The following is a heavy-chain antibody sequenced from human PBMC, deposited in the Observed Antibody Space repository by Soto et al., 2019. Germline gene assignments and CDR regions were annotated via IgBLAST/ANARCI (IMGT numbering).Heavy chain of an antibody. CDR1: GFTFSSNA. V-gene: IGHV3-23*01. Sequence: EVQLLESGGGFVQPGGSLRLSCAASGFTFSSNAMSWVRQAPGKGLEWVTAISRDEDNTHYADSVNGRFTISKDRSTNTLHLHMASLRVEDTAIYYCVSWMSAHFDYWGQGTLVTVSS. CDR3: VSWMSAHFDY. J-gene: IGHJ4*02. CDR2: ISRDEDNT. D-gene: IGHD2-2*03.